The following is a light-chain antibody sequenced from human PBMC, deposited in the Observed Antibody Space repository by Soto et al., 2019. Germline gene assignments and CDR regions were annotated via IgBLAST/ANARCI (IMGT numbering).Light chain of an antibody. J-gene: IGKJ1*01. CDR3: QQYNSYPWT. CDR2: DAS. V-gene: IGKV1-5*02. CDR1: QSISSW. Sequence: DIQMTQSPSTLSASVGARVPIICRASQSISSWLAWYQQKPGKAPKFLIYDASSLESGVPSRFSGSGSGTECTLTITSLQPDDVATYYCQQYNSYPWTFGQGTKVDIK.